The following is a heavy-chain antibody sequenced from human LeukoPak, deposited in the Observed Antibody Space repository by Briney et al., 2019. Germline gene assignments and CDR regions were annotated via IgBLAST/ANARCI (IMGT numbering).Heavy chain of an antibody. D-gene: IGHD1-26*01. CDR3: ARDPGGVGARGYYFDY. J-gene: IGHJ4*02. V-gene: IGHV1-69*04. CDR1: GGTFSSYA. Sequence: ASVKVSCKASGGTFSSYAISWVRQAPRQGLEWMGRIIPILGIANYAQKFQGRVTITADKSTSTAYMELSSLRSEDTAVYYCARDPGGVGARGYYFDYWGQGTLVTVSS. CDR2: IIPILGIA.